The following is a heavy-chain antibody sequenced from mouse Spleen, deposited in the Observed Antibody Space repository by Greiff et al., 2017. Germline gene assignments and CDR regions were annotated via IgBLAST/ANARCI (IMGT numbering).Heavy chain of an antibody. J-gene: IGHJ3*01. D-gene: IGHD2-4*01. CDR1: GFTFSSYA. Sequence: EVQLQESGGGLVKLGGSLKLSCAASGFTFSSYAMSWVRQTPEKRLEWVATISSGGGNTYYPDSVKGRFTISRDNAKNTLYLQMSSLKSEDTAMYYCARPSTMITTGGFAYWGQGTLVTVSA. CDR2: ISSGGGNT. V-gene: IGHV5-9-3*01. CDR3: ARPSTMITTGGFAY.